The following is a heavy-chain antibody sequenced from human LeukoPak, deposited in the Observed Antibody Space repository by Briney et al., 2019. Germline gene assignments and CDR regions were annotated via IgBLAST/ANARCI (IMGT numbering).Heavy chain of an antibody. J-gene: IGHJ4*02. CDR3: ARTYLTMSGSPREYFDY. CDR2: IIPIFGTA. Sequence: SVKVSCKASGGTFSSYAISWVRQAPGQGLEWMGGIIPIFGTANYAQKFQGRVTITADESTSTAYMELSSLRSEDTAVYYCARTYLTMSGSPREYFDYWGQGTLVTVSP. D-gene: IGHD3-10*01. V-gene: IGHV1-69*13. CDR1: GGTFSSYA.